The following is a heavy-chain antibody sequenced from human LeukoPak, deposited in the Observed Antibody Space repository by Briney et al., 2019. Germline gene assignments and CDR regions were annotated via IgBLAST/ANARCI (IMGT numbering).Heavy chain of an antibody. D-gene: IGHD4-17*01. Sequence: PGGSLRLSCAASGFTFSSYSMSWVRQAPGKGLEWVSSISSSSSYIYYADSVKGRFTISRDNSKNTLYLQMNSLRAEDTAVYYCARVDYGDYPSVYYGMDVWGQGTTVTVSS. CDR3: ARVDYGDYPSVYYGMDV. CDR1: GFTFSSYS. J-gene: IGHJ6*02. V-gene: IGHV3-21*01. CDR2: ISSSSSYI.